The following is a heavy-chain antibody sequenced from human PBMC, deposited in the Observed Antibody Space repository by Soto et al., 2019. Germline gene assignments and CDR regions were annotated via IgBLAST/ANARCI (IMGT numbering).Heavy chain of an antibody. CDR1: GFTFSNYA. CDR3: ARRPVTYYFDY. D-gene: IGHD4-17*01. CDR2: ISYDGSNK. Sequence: QVQLVESGGGVVQLGRSLRLSCAASGFTFSNYAMHWVRQAPGKGLEWVAVISYDGSNKYYADSVKGRFTISRDNSKNTLYRQMNSLRAEDTAGYSCARRPVTYYFDYWGQGTLVTVSS. J-gene: IGHJ4*02. V-gene: IGHV3-30-3*01.